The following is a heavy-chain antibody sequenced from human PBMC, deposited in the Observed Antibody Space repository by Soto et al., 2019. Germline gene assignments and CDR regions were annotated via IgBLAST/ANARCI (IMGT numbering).Heavy chain of an antibody. CDR2: IYYSGST. Sequence: SETLSLTCTVSGGSISSSSYYWGWIRQPPGKGLEWIGSIYYSGSTYYNPSLKSRVTISVDPSKNQFSLKLSSVPAANPAVFFCARVKWGVHFSYGARGTRVPV. CDR1: GGSISSSSYY. CDR3: ARVKWGVHFSY. J-gene: IGHJ4*02. V-gene: IGHV4-39*01. D-gene: IGHD7-27*01.